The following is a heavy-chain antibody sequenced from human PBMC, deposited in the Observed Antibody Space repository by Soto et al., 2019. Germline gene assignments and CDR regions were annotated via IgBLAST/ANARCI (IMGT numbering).Heavy chain of an antibody. V-gene: IGHV4-59*12. Sequence: SETLSLTCTVSGGSISSYYWSWIRQPPGKGLEWIGYIYYSGSTNYNPSLKSRVTISVDTSKNQFSLKLTSVTAADTAVYFCARGQDRSKGGDNWGQGALVTVSS. J-gene: IGHJ4*02. CDR1: GGSISSYY. CDR3: ARGQDRSKGGDN. CDR2: IYYSGST. D-gene: IGHD3-22*01.